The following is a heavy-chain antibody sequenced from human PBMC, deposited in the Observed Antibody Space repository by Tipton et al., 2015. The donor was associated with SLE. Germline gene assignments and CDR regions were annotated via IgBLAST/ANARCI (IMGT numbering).Heavy chain of an antibody. CDR3: ARDSRWLPDY. V-gene: IGHV4-34*01. Sequence: TLSLTCAVYGGSFSSYYWNWIRQPPGKGLEWIGEINQSGSTNYNPSLKSRVTISVDTSKNQFSLKLSSVTAADTALYYCARDSRWLPDYWGQGTLVTVSS. J-gene: IGHJ4*02. D-gene: IGHD5-12*01. CDR1: GGSFSSYY. CDR2: INQSGST.